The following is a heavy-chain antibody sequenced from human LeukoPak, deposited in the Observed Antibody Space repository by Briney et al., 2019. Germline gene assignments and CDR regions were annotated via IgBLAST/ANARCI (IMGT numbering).Heavy chain of an antibody. D-gene: IGHD3-22*01. V-gene: IGHV4-59*01. CDR1: GGSISSYY. J-gene: IGHJ4*02. CDR3: ARSSRYYYDSSGYWGLDY. Sequence: SETLSLTCTVSGGSISSYYWSWIRQPPGKGLEWIGYIYYSGSTNYNPSLKSRVTISVDTSKNQFSLKLSSVTAADTAVYYCARSSRYYYDSSGYWGLDYWGQGTLVTVSS. CDR2: IYYSGST.